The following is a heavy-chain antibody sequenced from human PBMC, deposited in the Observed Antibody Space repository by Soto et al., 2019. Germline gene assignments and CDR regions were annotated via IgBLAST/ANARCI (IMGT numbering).Heavy chain of an antibody. CDR3: ARDPPGFTNCLCDSHRDHLSF. CDR1: GVTFSRDS. D-gene: IGHD2-8*01. J-gene: IGHJ1*01. Sequence: GGSLRLSSTASGVTFSRDSMNWVRQPLGKGQEWVSYISSSSSTIYYADSVKGRFTISRDNAKNSLYLQMNSLRDEDTAVYYCARDPPGFTNCLCDSHRDHLSFWRQRTFDPVSA. CDR2: ISSSSSTI. V-gene: IGHV3-48*02.